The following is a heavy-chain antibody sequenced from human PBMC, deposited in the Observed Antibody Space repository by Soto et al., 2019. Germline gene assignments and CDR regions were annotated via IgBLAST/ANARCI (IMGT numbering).Heavy chain of an antibody. J-gene: IGHJ5*02. CDR2: ISAYNGNT. V-gene: IGHV1-18*04. CDR3: AREDYYDSSGYLDWFDP. CDR1: GYTFTSYG. Sequence: GASVKVSCKASGYTFTSYGISWVRQAPGQGLEWMGWISAYNGNTNYAQKLQGRVTMTTDTSTSTAYMELRSLRSDDTAVYYCAREDYYDSSGYLDWFDPWGQGTLVTSPQ. D-gene: IGHD3-22*01.